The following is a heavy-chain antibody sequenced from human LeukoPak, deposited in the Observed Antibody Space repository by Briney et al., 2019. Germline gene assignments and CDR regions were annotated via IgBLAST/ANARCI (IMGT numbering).Heavy chain of an antibody. V-gene: IGHV3-30-3*01. CDR3: ARDYGDYVWYFDY. D-gene: IGHD4-17*01. Sequence: GGSLRLSCAASGFTFSSYAMHWVRQAPGKGLEWVAVISYDGSNKYYADSVKGRFTISRDNSKYTLYLQMNSLRAEDTAVYYCARDYGDYVWYFDYWGQGTLVTVSS. CDR1: GFTFSSYA. J-gene: IGHJ4*02. CDR2: ISYDGSNK.